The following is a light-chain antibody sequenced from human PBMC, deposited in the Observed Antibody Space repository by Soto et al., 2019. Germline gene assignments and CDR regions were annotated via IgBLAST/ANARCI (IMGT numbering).Light chain of an antibody. J-gene: IGKJ4*01. CDR1: QSISTW. CDR3: QQYNTYPLT. V-gene: IGKV1-5*03. CDR2: KAS. Sequence: DLQMTQSPSTLSASVGDRVTITCRASQSISTWLAWYQQKPGKAPKLLIYKASSLESGVPSRFSGSGSGTESTLTISSLQPDDFATYYCQQYNTYPLTFGGGTTVEIK.